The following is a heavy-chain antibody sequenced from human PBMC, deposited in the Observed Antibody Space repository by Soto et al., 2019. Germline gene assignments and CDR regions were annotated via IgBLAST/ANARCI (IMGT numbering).Heavy chain of an antibody. Sequence: QVQLVQSGAEVKKPGASVKVSCKASGYTFTSYAMHWVRQAPGQRLEWMGWINAGNGNTKYSQKFQGRVTITRDTSASTAYMELNSLRSEVTAVYYCASGILWFGEPNHFDYWGQGTLVTVSS. CDR1: GYTFTSYA. J-gene: IGHJ4*02. CDR2: INAGNGNT. D-gene: IGHD3-10*01. V-gene: IGHV1-3*01. CDR3: ASGILWFGEPNHFDY.